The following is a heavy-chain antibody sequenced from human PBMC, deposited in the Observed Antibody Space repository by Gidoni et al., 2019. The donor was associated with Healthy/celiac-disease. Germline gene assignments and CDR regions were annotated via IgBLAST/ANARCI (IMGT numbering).Heavy chain of an antibody. Sequence: QVQLVESGGGVVQPGRSLRLSCAASGFPFSSYAMHWVRQAPGKGLEWVAVISYDGSNKYYADSVKGRFTISRDNSKNTLYLQMNSLRAEDTAVYYCARAQRSDFWSGYYGAFYYFDYWGQGTLVTVSS. CDR3: ARAQRSDFWSGYYGAFYYFDY. V-gene: IGHV3-30-3*01. J-gene: IGHJ4*02. D-gene: IGHD3-3*01. CDR2: ISYDGSNK. CDR1: GFPFSSYA.